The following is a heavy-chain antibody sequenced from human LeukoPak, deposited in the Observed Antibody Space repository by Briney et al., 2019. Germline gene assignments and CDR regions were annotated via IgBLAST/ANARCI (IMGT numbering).Heavy chain of an antibody. D-gene: IGHD6-6*01. V-gene: IGHV3-30*01. J-gene: IGHJ5*02. CDR2: ISYDGSNK. Sequence: PGGSLRLSCAASGFTFSSYAMHWVRQAPGKGLEWVAVISYDGSNKYYADSVKGRFTISRDNSKNTLYLQMNSLRAEDTAVYYCARGYSSSSWNWFDPWGQGTLVTVSS. CDR3: ARGYSSSSWNWFDP. CDR1: GFTFSSYA.